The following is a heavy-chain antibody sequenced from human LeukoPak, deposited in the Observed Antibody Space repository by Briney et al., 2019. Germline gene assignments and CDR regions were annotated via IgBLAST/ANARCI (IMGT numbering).Heavy chain of an antibody. CDR3: ARDHCSGGSCYWPFDP. J-gene: IGHJ5*02. CDR2: INPNSGGT. D-gene: IGHD2-15*01. CDR1: GYTFAGYY. V-gene: IGHV1-2*02. Sequence: ASVKVSCKASGYTFAGYYMHWVRQAPGQGVEWMGWINPNSGGTNYAQKFQGRVTMTRDTSISTAYMELSRLRSDDTAVYYCARDHCSGGSCYWPFDPWGQGTLVTVSS.